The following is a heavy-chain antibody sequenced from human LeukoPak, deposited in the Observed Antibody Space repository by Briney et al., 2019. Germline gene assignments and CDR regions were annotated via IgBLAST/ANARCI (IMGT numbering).Heavy chain of an antibody. CDR3: AKARWFGEEVELDY. V-gene: IGHV3-30*18. CDR1: GFTFSTYS. D-gene: IGHD3-10*01. Sequence: GGSLRLSCAGSGFTFSTYSMNWVRQAPGKGLEWVAVISYDGSNKYYADSVKGRFTISRDNSKNTLYLQMNSLRAEDTAVYYCAKARWFGEEVELDYWGQGTLVTVSS. J-gene: IGHJ4*02. CDR2: ISYDGSNK.